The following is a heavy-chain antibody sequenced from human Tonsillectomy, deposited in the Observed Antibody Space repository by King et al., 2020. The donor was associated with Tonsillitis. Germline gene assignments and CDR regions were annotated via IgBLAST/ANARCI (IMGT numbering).Heavy chain of an antibody. Sequence: VQLQESGPGLVKPSETLSLTCAVSGYSISSGYYWGWIRQPPGKGLEWIGSIYHSGSTYYNPSLKSRVTISVATSKNQFSLKLSYVTAADTAVYYCARFWYSSTSSYPDYWGQRTLVTVAS. J-gene: IGHJ4*02. V-gene: IGHV4-38-2*01. CDR1: GYSISSGYY. CDR2: IYHSGST. CDR3: ARFWYSSTSSYPDY. D-gene: IGHD2-2*01.